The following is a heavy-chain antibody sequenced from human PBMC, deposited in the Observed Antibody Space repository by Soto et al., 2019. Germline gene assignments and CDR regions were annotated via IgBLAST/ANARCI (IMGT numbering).Heavy chain of an antibody. J-gene: IGHJ6*03. D-gene: IGHD2-2*01. CDR2: INHSGST. CDR1: GGSFSGYY. CDR3: ARGRYCSSTSCYYYYMDV. Sequence: PSETLSLTCAVYGGSFSGYYWSWIRQPPGKGLEWIGEINHSGSTNYNPSLKSRVTISVDTSKNQFSLKLGSVTAADTAVYYCARGRYCSSTSCYYYYMDVWGKGTTVTVSS. V-gene: IGHV4-34*01.